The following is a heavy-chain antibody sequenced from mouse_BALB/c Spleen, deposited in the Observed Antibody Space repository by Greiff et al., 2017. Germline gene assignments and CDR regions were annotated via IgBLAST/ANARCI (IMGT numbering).Heavy chain of an antibody. V-gene: IGHV6-6*02. CDR2: IRLKSNNYAT. Sequence: EVKVEESGGGLVQPGGSMKLSCVASGFTFSNYWMNWVRQSPEKGLEWVAEIRLKSNNYATHYAESVKGRFTISRDDSKSSVYLQMNNLRAEDTGIYYCTREGDLFAYWGQGTLVTVSA. D-gene: IGHD3-3*01. J-gene: IGHJ3*01. CDR3: TREGDLFAY. CDR1: GFTFSNYW.